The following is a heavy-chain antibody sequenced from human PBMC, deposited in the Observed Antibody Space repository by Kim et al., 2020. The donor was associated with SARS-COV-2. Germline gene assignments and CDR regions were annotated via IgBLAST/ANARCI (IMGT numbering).Heavy chain of an antibody. J-gene: IGHJ4*02. CDR1: GFTFNTYC. D-gene: IGHD1-26*01. Sequence: GGSLRLSGAASGFTFNTYCMHWVRQAPGKGLEWVAVISYDGSNKYYADSVKGRFTISRDNSKNTLYLQMNSLRIEDTAVYYCAKSFSGSYFGYDYWGQGTLVTVSS. CDR2: ISYDGSNK. CDR3: AKSFSGSYFGYDY. V-gene: IGHV3-30*18.